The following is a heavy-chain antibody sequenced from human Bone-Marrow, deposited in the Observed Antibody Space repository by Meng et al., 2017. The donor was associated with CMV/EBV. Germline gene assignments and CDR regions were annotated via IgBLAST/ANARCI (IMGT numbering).Heavy chain of an antibody. D-gene: IGHD3-3*01. CDR2: INSDGSST. Sequence: GESLKISCSASGFNFSSYWMHWVRQAPGKGLVWVSRINSDGSSTSYADSVKGRFTISRDNAKDTLYLQMNSLRAEDTAVYYCARDYYDFWSGYWLGYAPMLYGMDVWGQGTTVTVSS. V-gene: IGHV3-74*01. CDR1: GFNFSSYW. J-gene: IGHJ6*02. CDR3: ARDYYDFWSGYWLGYAPMLYGMDV.